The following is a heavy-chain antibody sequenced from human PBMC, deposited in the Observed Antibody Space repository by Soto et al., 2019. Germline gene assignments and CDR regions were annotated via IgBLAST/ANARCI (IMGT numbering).Heavy chain of an antibody. D-gene: IGHD3-10*01. V-gene: IGHV4-30-4*01. CDR2: IYYSGST. Sequence: SETLSLTCTVSGGSISSVDYYWSWIRQPPGKGLEWIGYIYYSGSTHYNPSLKSRLTMSVDTSKDQFSLKMSSVTAADTAVYYCSRHYYGSGSYFDYWGQGTLVTVSS. CDR3: SRHYYGSGSYFDY. J-gene: IGHJ4*02. CDR1: GGSISSVDYY.